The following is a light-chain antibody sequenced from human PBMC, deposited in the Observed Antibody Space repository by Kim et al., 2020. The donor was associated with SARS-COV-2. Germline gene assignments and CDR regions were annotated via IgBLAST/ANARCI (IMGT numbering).Light chain of an antibody. V-gene: IGKV1-5*01. Sequence: SVGDRVTITCRASQSISNWLAWYQQKPGKAPRLLIYDAARLESGVPSRFSGSGSGTEFTLTISSLQPDDFASYYCQQYYTYSLLTFGGGTKVDIK. CDR2: DAA. CDR3: QQYYTYSLLT. CDR1: QSISNW. J-gene: IGKJ4*01.